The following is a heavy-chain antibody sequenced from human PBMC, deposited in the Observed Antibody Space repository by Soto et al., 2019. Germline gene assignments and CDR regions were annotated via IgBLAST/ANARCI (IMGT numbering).Heavy chain of an antibody. CDR3: ASPYSSPWSPFDI. CDR1: GYTFTGYY. Sequence: ASVKVSCKASGYTFTGYYMHWVRQAPGQGLEWMGWINPNSGGTNYAQKFQGRVTMTRDTSVSTAYMELSRLRSDDTAVYYCASPYSSPWSPFDIWGQGTMVTVSS. J-gene: IGHJ3*02. V-gene: IGHV1-2*02. CDR2: INPNSGGT. D-gene: IGHD6-6*01.